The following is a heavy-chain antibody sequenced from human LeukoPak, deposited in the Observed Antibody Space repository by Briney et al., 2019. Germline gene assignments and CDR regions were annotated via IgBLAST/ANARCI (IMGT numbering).Heavy chain of an antibody. CDR1: GYTFTSYY. CDR2: INPSGGST. J-gene: IGHJ6*03. D-gene: IGHD3-3*01. CDR3: ARDRVAQIKSYYCYMDV. V-gene: IGHV1-46*01. Sequence: GASVKVSCKASGYTFTSYYMHWVRQAPGQGLEWMGIINPSGGSTSYAQKFQGRVTMTRDTSTSTVYMELSSLRSEDTAVYYCARDRVAQIKSYYCYMDVWGKGTTVTVSS.